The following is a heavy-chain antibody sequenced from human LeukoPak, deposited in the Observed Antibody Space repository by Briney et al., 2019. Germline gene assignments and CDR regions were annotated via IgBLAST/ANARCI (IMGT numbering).Heavy chain of an antibody. J-gene: IGHJ4*02. V-gene: IGHV3-21*05. D-gene: IGHD2-21*02. CDR2: VGIDSGNT. Sequence: PGGSLRLSCAASGFIFSDYSMNWVRQAPGKGLEWISYVGIDSGNTKYADSVKGRFTISGDNATKSLYLQMNSLRAEDTAVYYCARLDCGGDCSPFNWGQGTLVTVSS. CDR3: ARLDCGGDCSPFN. CDR1: GFIFSDYS.